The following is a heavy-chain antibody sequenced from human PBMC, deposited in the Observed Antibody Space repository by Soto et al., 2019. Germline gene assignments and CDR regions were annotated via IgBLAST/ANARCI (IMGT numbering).Heavy chain of an antibody. Sequence: GSLRLSCSASGFTFSSYAMHWVRQAPGKGLEYVSAISSNGGSTYYADSVKGRFTISRDNSKNTLYLQMSSLRAEDTAVYYCVKGGTIFGVALYNWFDPWGQGTLVTVSS. CDR3: VKGGTIFGVALYNWFDP. V-gene: IGHV3-64D*06. CDR2: ISSNGGST. J-gene: IGHJ5*02. CDR1: GFTFSSYA. D-gene: IGHD3-3*01.